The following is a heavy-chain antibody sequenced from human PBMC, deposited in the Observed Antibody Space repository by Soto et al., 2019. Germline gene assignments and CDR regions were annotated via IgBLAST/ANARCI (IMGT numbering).Heavy chain of an antibody. V-gene: IGHV3-48*01. CDR1: GFTFSSYS. CDR2: ISTTSSSI. D-gene: IGHD6-19*01. Sequence: GSLRLSCAASGFTFSSYSMNWVRQAPGKGLEWISYISTTSSSIYYADSVKGRFTISRDNSKNTLYLQMSSLRAEDTALYYCVKDGSSDWPDFDDIDVWGQGTMVTVSS. CDR3: VKDGSSDWPDFDDIDV. J-gene: IGHJ6*02.